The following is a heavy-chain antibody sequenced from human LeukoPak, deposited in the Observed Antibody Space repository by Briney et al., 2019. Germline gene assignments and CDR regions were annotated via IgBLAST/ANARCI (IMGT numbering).Heavy chain of an antibody. V-gene: IGHV3-11*01. CDR1: GFTFSDYY. Sequence: GGSLRLSCAASGFTFSDYYMSWIRQAPGKGLEWVSCISSSGSTIYYADSVKGRFTISRDNAKNSLYLQMNSLRAEDTAVYYCARGPDYGDYVTYDCWGQGTLVTVSS. J-gene: IGHJ4*02. D-gene: IGHD4-17*01. CDR3: ARGPDYGDYVTYDC. CDR2: ISSSGSTI.